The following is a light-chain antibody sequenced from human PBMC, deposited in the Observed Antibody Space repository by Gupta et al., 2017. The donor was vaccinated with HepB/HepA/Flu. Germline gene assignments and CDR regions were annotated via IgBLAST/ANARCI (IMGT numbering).Light chain of an antibody. V-gene: IGKV3-11*01. Sequence: IVLTQSPATLSLSPGEGATLSCRASQSVSTYLAWYQQRPGQAPRLLIYHASNRATGIPARFSGSGSGTDFTLTISSLEPEDFTVYYCQQRINWPPTFGQGTRLETK. J-gene: IGKJ5*01. CDR2: HAS. CDR1: QSVSTY. CDR3: QQRINWPPT.